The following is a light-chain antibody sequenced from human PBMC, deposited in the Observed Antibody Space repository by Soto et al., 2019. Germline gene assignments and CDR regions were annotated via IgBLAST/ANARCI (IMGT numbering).Light chain of an antibody. J-gene: IGLJ3*02. CDR3: SSYTTSSTWV. V-gene: IGLV2-14*01. CDR1: SSDVGGYNY. Sequence: QSVLTQPASVSGSPGQSITISCTGTSSDVGGYNYVSWYQQHPGKAPKLMIYGVSNRPSGVSNRFSGSKSGNTASLTSSGLQAEDEADYYCSSYTTSSTWVFCGGTKLTVL. CDR2: GVS.